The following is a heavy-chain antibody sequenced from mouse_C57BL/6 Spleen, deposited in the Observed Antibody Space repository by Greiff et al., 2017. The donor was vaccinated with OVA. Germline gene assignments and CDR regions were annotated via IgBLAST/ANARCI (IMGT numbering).Heavy chain of an antibody. CDR2: IYPGSGST. CDR1: GYTFTSYW. Sequence: QVQLKQPGAELVKPGASVKMSCKASGYTFTSYWITWVKQRPGQGLEWIGDIYPGSGSTNYNEKFKSKATLTVDTSSSTAYMQLSSLTSEDSAVYYCARGVTVVALYWYFDVWGTGTTVTVSS. J-gene: IGHJ1*03. D-gene: IGHD1-1*01. CDR3: ARGVTVVALYWYFDV. V-gene: IGHV1-55*01.